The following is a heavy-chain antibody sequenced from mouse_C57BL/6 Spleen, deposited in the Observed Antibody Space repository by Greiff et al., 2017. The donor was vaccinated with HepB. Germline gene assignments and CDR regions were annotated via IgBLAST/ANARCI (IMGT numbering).Heavy chain of an antibody. V-gene: IGHV1-66*01. CDR3: ARSDGSRKFDY. D-gene: IGHD1-1*01. CDR1: GYSFTSYY. J-gene: IGHJ2*01. CDR2: IYPGSGNT. Sequence: VKLMESGPELVKPGASVKISCKASGYSFTSYYIHWVKQRPGQGLEWIGWIYPGSGNTKYNEKFKGKATLTADTSSSTAYMQLSSLTSEDSAVYYCARSDGSRKFDYWGQGTTLTVSS.